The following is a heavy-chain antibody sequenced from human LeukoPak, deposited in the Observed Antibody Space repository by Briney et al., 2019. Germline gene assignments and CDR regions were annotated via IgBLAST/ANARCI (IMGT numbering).Heavy chain of an antibody. CDR1: GYTFTGYY. CDR3: ARARSGSYYNDDYYGMDV. CDR2: INPNSGGT. V-gene: IGHV1-2*02. J-gene: IGHJ6*02. D-gene: IGHD3-10*01. Sequence: GASVKVSCKASGYTFTGYYMHWVRQAPGQGLEWMGWINPNSGGTNYAQKFQGRVTMTRDTSISTAYMELSRLRSDDTAVYYCARARSGSYYNDDYYGMDVWGQGTTVTVSS.